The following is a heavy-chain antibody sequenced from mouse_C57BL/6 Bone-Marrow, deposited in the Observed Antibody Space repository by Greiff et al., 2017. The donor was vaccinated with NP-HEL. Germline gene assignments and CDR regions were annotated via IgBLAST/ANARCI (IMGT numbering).Heavy chain of an antibody. Sequence: EVKLVESGGGLVQSGRSLRLSCATSGFTFSDFYMEWVRQAPGKGLEWIAASRNKANDYTTEYSASVKGRFIVSRDTSQSILYLQMNALRAEDTAIYYCARVDTAQATFFAYWGQGTLVTVSA. D-gene: IGHD3-2*02. J-gene: IGHJ3*01. V-gene: IGHV7-1*01. CDR3: ARVDTAQATFFAY. CDR1: GFTFSDFY. CDR2: SRNKANDYTT.